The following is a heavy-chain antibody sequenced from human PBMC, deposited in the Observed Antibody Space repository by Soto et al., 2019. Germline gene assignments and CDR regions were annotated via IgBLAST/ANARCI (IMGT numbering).Heavy chain of an antibody. CDR1: GFTVSSNY. V-gene: IGHV3-66*01. CDR3: VREYRRVGARDAYDI. CDR2: TYSDGTT. J-gene: IGHJ3*02. D-gene: IGHD3-10*01. Sequence: GGSLRLSCSASGFTVSSNYMSWVLQAPGKGLEWVSVTYSDGTTYYADSVKGRFTISRDNSKNTLYLQMNSLRVEDTAVYYCVREYRRVGARDAYDIWGQGTMVTVSS.